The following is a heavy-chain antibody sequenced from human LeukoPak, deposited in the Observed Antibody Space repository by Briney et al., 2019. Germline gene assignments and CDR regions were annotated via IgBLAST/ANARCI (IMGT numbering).Heavy chain of an antibody. CDR2: IYYSGST. CDR3: ARDPSYGSGRRYDY. D-gene: IGHD3-10*01. Sequence: SETLSLTCSVSGGSISSGGYYWSWIRQPPGKGLEWIGYIYYSGSTNYNPSLKSRVTISVDTSKNQFSLKLSSVTAADTAVYYCARDPSYGSGRRYDYWGQGTLVTVSS. J-gene: IGHJ4*02. CDR1: GGSISSGGYY. V-gene: IGHV4-61*08.